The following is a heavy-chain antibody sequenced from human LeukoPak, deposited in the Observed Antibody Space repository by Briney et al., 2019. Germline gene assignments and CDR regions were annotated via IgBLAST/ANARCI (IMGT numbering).Heavy chain of an antibody. CDR3: AKDGPLVGLRPSNTGGYDAFDI. CDR2: ISGSGGST. Sequence: GGSLRLSCAASGFTFSSYAMSWVRQAPGKGLEWVSAISGSGGSTYYADSVKGRFTISRDNSKNTLYLQMNSLRAEDTAVYYCAKDGPLVGLRPSNTGGYDAFDIWGQGTMVTVSS. D-gene: IGHD5-12*01. V-gene: IGHV3-23*01. CDR1: GFTFSSYA. J-gene: IGHJ3*02.